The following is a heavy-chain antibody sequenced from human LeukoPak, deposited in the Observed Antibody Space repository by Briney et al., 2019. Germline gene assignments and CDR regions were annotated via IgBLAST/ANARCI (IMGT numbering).Heavy chain of an antibody. D-gene: IGHD2-2*01. CDR2: IAHHGSNK. CDR3: ATDLVVVLPASYDN. V-gene: IGHV3-30*02. J-gene: IGHJ4*02. CDR1: GFTFSSYA. Sequence: TGGSLRLSCAASGFTFSSYAMHWVRQGPGKGLEWVAYIAHHGSNKYYADSVKGRFTISRDNSKNTLYLQMNSLRAEDTAVYYCATDLVVVLPASYDNWGQGALVTVSS.